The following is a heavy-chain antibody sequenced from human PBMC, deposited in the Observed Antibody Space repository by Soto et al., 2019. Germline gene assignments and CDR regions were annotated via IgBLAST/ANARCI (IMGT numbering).Heavy chain of an antibody. J-gene: IGHJ6*02. V-gene: IGHV3-23*01. CDR1: GFTFNTYP. CDR2: ISSTAGRTS. CDR3: AKGVLSFHYGMEV. Sequence: PGWSLRLSCATSGFTFNTYPMTWVRQAPGKGLEWVSSISSTAGRTSSYADSVKGRFAISRDFSDNTVYLQMNNLRVDDTAVYFCAKGVLSFHYGMEVWGQGTTVTASS. D-gene: IGHD3-10*01.